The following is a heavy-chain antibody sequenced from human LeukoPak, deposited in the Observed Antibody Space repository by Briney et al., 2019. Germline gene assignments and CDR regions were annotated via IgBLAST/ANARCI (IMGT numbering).Heavy chain of an antibody. CDR2: ISRGGNAK. Sequence: GGSLRLSCAASTFVFSVSSMNWVRQAPGKGLEWVSSISRGGNAKHYADSVKGRFTISRDNAKNSLYLQMDSLRVEDTAVFCAADSEFDIPAPFDLWGQGTLVTVSS. J-gene: IGHJ4*02. CDR3: ADSEFDIPAPFDL. CDR1: TFVFSVSS. V-gene: IGHV3-21*01. D-gene: IGHD2-21*01.